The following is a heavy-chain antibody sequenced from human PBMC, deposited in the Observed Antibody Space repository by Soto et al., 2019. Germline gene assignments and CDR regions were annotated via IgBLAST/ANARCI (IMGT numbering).Heavy chain of an antibody. V-gene: IGHV1-69*02. J-gene: IGHJ4*02. CDR1: GGTFSSYT. D-gene: IGHD3-22*01. CDR2: IIPILGIA. CDR3: ASAGLGSYDSSGYSDW. Sequence: QVQLVQSGAEVKKPGSSVKVSCKASGGTFSSYTISWVRQAPGQGLEWMGRIIPILGIANYAQKFQGRVTITADKSTSTAYMELSSLRSEDTAVYYCASAGLGSYDSSGYSDWWGQGTLVTVSS.